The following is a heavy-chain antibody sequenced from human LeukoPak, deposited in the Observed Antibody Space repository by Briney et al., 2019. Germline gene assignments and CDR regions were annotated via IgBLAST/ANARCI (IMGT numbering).Heavy chain of an antibody. CDR1: GFTFGNYG. J-gene: IGHJ4*02. Sequence: HTGGSLRLSCTASGFTFGNYGMSWFRQAPGKGLEWVGFIRSKTYGGTTEYAASVKGRFTISRDDSKSIAYLQMNSLKTEDTAVYYCARVFHQRGYDSSGYNYVPFAYWGQRTLVTVSS. CDR3: ARVFHQRGYDSSGYNYVPFAY. D-gene: IGHD3-22*01. CDR2: IRSKTYGGTT. V-gene: IGHV3-49*03.